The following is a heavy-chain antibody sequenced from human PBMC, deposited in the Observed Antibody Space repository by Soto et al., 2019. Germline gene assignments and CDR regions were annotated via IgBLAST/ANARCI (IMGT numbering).Heavy chain of an antibody. CDR3: VRLIGNSWLDS. CDR2: ISTHNGNT. Sequence: ASVKVSCKASGYAFTTYGISWVRQAPGQGLEWMGWISTHNGNTDYALSVKSRITINPDTSNNQLSLQLNSVTPDDTAVYYCVRLIGNSWLDSWGQGTLVTVSS. D-gene: IGHD3-16*01. J-gene: IGHJ5*01. V-gene: IGHV1-18*01. CDR1: GYAFTTYG.